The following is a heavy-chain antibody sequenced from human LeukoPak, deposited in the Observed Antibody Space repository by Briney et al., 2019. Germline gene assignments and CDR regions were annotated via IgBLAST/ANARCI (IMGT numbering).Heavy chain of an antibody. CDR1: GYTFTGYY. CDR3: ARGYYYDSSGYLY. V-gene: IGHV1-2*02. CDR2: INPNSGGT. J-gene: IGHJ4*02. D-gene: IGHD3-22*01. Sequence: ASVKVSCKASGYTFTGYYMHWVRQAPGQGREWMGWINPNSGGTNYAQKFKGRVTMTRDTSISTAYMELSRLRSDDTAVYYCARGYYYDSSGYLYWGQGTLVTVSS.